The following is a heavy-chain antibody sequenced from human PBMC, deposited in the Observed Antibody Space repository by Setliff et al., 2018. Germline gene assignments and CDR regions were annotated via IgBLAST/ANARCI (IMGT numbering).Heavy chain of an antibody. CDR3: ARSPALLGIVYLDP. CDR1: GYIFTNYY. CDR2: LIPMFGTP. J-gene: IGHJ5*02. D-gene: IGHD2-15*01. V-gene: IGHV1-69*05. Sequence: ASVKVSCKTSGYIFTNYYIHWVRQAPGQGLEWMGGLIPMFGTPGYAQKFQDRVTITTDESTSTAYMELNSLTSEDTAVYYCARSPALLGIVYLDPWGQGTRVTVSS.